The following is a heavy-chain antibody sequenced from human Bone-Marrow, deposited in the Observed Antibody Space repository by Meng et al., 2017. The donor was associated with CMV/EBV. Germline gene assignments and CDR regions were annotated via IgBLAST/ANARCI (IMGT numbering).Heavy chain of an antibody. CDR3: APRPILYSSLDY. Sequence: GESLKISCAASGFTFSSYAMSWVRQAPGKGLEWVSAISGSGGSTYYADSVKGRFTISRDNSKNTLYLQMNSLRAEDTAVYYCAPRPILYSSLDYWGQGTQVTVSS. CDR2: ISGSGGST. CDR1: GFTFSSYA. J-gene: IGHJ4*02. D-gene: IGHD6-19*01. V-gene: IGHV3-23*01.